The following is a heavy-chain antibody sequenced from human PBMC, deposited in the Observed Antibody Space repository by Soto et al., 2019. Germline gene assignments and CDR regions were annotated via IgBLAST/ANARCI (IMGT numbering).Heavy chain of an antibody. V-gene: IGHV3-9*02. J-gene: IGHJ4*02. CDR1: GLISNDYA. D-gene: IGHD3-10*01. CDR3: VKDESAGGGDY. Sequence: EVQLVESGGGLVQPGRSLRLSCAVSGLISNDYAMHWVRQAPGKGLEWVSGIFWRGGGVCYADSVKGRFTVSRDNAKNLLYLQMDSLRSEDTALYYCVKDESAGGGDYWGQGTLVTVSS. CDR2: IFWRGGGV.